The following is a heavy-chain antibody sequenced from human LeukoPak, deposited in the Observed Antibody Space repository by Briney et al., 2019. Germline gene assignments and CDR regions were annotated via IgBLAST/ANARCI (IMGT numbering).Heavy chain of an antibody. CDR2: IYYSGST. CDR1: GESISSGDYY. Sequence: SETLSLTCTVSGESISSGDYYRSWIRQPPGKGLEWIGYIYYSGSTYYNPSLKSRVTISVDTSKNQFSLKLSSVTAADTAVYYCATAPWDDYYGSGSYPDYWGQGTLVTVSS. V-gene: IGHV4-30-4*01. D-gene: IGHD3-10*01. J-gene: IGHJ4*02. CDR3: ATAPWDDYYGSGSYPDY.